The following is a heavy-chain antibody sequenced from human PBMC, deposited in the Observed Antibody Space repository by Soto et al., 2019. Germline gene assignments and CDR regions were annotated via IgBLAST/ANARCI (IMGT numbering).Heavy chain of an antibody. CDR2: IYHSGST. D-gene: IGHD3-3*02. CDR1: GGPISSSNW. CDR3: ARVLGNDAFDI. V-gene: IGHV4-4*02. J-gene: IGHJ3*02. Sequence: SETLSLTCAVSGGPISSSNWWSWVRQPPGKGLKWIGEIYHSGSTNYNPSLKSQITISVDKSKNQFSLKLSSVTAADTAVYYCARVLGNDAFDIWGQGTMVT.